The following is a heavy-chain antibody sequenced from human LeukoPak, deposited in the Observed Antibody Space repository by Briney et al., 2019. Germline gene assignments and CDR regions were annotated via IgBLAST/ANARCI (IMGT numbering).Heavy chain of an antibody. D-gene: IGHD3-22*01. Sequence: SETLSLTCTVSGDSISSGYYWGWIRQPPGKGLEWIASIYHTGSTDYNPSLKSRVTISVDTSKNHLSLKLSSVTAADTAVYYCASYDSSGYFSPYWYFDLWGRGTLVTVSS. CDR2: IYHTGST. CDR3: ASYDSSGYFSPYWYFDL. J-gene: IGHJ2*01. V-gene: IGHV4-38-2*02. CDR1: GDSISSGYY.